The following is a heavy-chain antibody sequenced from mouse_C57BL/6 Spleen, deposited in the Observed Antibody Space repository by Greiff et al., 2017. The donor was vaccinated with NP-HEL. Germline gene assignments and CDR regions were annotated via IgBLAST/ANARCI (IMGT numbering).Heavy chain of an antibody. CDR3: TRAYGSSSAWFAY. J-gene: IGHJ3*01. D-gene: IGHD1-1*01. CDR2: IDPETGGT. Sequence: LVESGAELVRPGASVTLSCKASGYTFTDYEMHWVKQTPVHGLEWIGAIDPETGGTAYNQKFKGKAILTADKSSSTAYMELRSLTSEDSAVYYCTRAYGSSSAWFAYWGQGTLVTVSA. CDR1: GYTFTDYE. V-gene: IGHV1-15*01.